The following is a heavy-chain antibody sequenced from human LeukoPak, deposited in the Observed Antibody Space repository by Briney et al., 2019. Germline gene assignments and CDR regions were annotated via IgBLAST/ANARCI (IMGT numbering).Heavy chain of an antibody. CDR3: ARGGSTMVRGVTRLDWFDP. CDR2: INPNSGGT. J-gene: IGHJ5*02. CDR1: GYTFTGYY. V-gene: IGHV1-2*02. D-gene: IGHD3-10*01. Sequence: GASVKVSCKASGYTFTGYYMHWVRQAPGQGLEWMGWINPNSGGTNYAQKFQGRDTMTRDTSISTAYMELSRLRSDDTAVYYCARGGSTMVRGVTRLDWFDPWGQGTLVSVSS.